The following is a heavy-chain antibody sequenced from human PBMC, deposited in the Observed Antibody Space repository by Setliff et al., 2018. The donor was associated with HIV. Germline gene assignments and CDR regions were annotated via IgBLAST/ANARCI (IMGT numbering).Heavy chain of an antibody. J-gene: IGHJ4*02. D-gene: IGHD1-26*01. V-gene: IGHV4-39*07. CDR1: GGSISSSRYY. CDR3: ARDGGDPRYSGTYNY. CDR2: IYYSGTT. Sequence: SETLSLTCTVSGGSISSSRYYWGWIRQPPGMGLEWIVSIYYSGTTYYNPSLKSRVTISVDTSKNQFSLKLTSVTAADTAMYFCARDGGDPRYSGTYNYWGQGALVTVSS.